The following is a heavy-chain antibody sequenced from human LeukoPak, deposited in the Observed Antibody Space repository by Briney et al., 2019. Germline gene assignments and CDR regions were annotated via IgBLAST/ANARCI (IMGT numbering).Heavy chain of an antibody. D-gene: IGHD3-16*01. Sequence: PGGPLRLSCAASGFTFSNDWMIWVRQAPGKGLEWVASINHNGNVNYYVDSVKGRFTISRDNAKNSLYLQMSNLRAEDTAVYFCARGGGLDVWGQGATVTVSS. CDR3: ARGGGLDV. V-gene: IGHV3-7*03. J-gene: IGHJ6*02. CDR1: GFTFSNDW. CDR2: INHNGNVN.